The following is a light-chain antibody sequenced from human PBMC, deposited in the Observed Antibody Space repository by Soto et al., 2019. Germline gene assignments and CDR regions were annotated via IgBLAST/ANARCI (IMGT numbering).Light chain of an antibody. CDR1: QSISTW. Sequence: DIQMTQSPSTLSSSVGDSVTITCRASQSISTWLAWYQHKPGKAPKLLMYYAFTLESGGPSRFGGSASGTEFTLTISSLQPDDFATYYCQQYNSYPWTFGQGTKVDIK. CDR2: YAF. J-gene: IGKJ1*01. V-gene: IGKV1-5*01. CDR3: QQYNSYPWT.